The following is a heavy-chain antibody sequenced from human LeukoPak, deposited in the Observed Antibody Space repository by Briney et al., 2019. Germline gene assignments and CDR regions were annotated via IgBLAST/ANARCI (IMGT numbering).Heavy chain of an antibody. D-gene: IGHD1-26*01. Sequence: PGGSLRLSCATSGFTFSNAWMNWVRQAPGKGLEWVGRIRSNSDGGTIDYAAPVKGRFTLSRDDSKTTLYLQMNSLQTEDTAVYYCARARWELIPLFDYWGQGTLVTVSS. V-gene: IGHV3-15*07. CDR3: ARARWELIPLFDY. CDR1: GFTFSNAW. J-gene: IGHJ4*02. CDR2: IRSNSDGGTI.